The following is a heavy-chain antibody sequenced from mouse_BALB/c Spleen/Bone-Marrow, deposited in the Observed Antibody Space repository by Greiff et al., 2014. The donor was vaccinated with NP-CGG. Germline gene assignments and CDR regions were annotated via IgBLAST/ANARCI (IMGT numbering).Heavy chain of an antibody. V-gene: IGHV14-3*02. CDR1: GFNIKDTY. CDR2: IDPAIFT. CDR3: ASYRYGWYFDV. J-gene: IGHJ1*01. Sequence: EVNLVESGAELVKPEASVKLSCTASGFNIKDTYLHWVKQRPEQGLDWIGRIDPAIFTKYDPKFQGKATITADTSSNTAYLHLSSLTSEDTAVYYCASYRYGWYFDVWGAGTTVTVSS. D-gene: IGHD2-14*01.